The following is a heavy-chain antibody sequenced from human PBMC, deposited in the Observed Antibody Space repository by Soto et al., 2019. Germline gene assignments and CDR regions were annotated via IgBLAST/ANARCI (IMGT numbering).Heavy chain of an antibody. V-gene: IGHV1-46*01. D-gene: IGHD1-26*01. CDR3: ARGLAGSYYFDY. Sequence: QVQLVQSGAEVKKPGASVTVSCKASGYTFTTCHMHWVRQAPGQGPEWMGIIDVSRGTTNYVQKFQGRVTMTRDTSTSTVYRDLSSLRSEDTAVYYCARGLAGSYYFDYWGQGTLVTVSS. CDR1: GYTFTTCH. J-gene: IGHJ4*02. CDR2: IDVSRGTT.